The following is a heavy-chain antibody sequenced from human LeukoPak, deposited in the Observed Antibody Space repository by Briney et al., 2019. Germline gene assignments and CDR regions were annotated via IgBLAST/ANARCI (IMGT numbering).Heavy chain of an antibody. D-gene: IGHD3-10*01. Sequence: GASVKVSCNASGFTFTSYGISWVRQAPGQGLEWMGWISAYNDNTNYAQKVQGRVTMTRNTSISTAYMELSSLRSEDTAVYYCAPLGDVRGVITAWGQGTLVTVSS. J-gene: IGHJ5*02. CDR3: APLGDVRGVITA. CDR1: GFTFTSYG. CDR2: ISAYNDNT. V-gene: IGHV1-18*01.